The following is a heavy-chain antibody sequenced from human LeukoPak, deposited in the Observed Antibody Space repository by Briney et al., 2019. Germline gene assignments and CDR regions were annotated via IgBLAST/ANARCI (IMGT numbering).Heavy chain of an antibody. J-gene: IGHJ4*02. CDR2: ISSSSSYI. V-gene: IGHV3-21*01. D-gene: IGHD4-17*01. Sequence: PGGSLRLSCAASGFTFSSYSMNWVRQAPGKGLEWVSSISSSSSYIYYADSVKGRFTISRDNSKNTLYLQMNSLRAEDTAVYYCARARVTTGYFDYWGQGTLVTVSS. CDR1: GFTFSSYS. CDR3: ARARVTTGYFDY.